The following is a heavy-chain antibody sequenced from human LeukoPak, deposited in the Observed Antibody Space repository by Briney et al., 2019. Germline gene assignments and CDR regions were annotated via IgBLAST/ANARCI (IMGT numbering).Heavy chain of an antibody. CDR2: ICYSGTT. CDR1: GGSISSGDYY. D-gene: IGHD4-17*01. Sequence: SETLSLTCTVSGGSISSGDYYWTWIRQYPGQGLLEWIGYICYSGTTYYNPSLKSRVTISVDTSKNQFSLRLRSVTAADTAVYYCARKKDDGDYHIDYWGQGTPVTVSS. CDR3: ARKKDDGDYHIDY. J-gene: IGHJ4*02. V-gene: IGHV4-31*03.